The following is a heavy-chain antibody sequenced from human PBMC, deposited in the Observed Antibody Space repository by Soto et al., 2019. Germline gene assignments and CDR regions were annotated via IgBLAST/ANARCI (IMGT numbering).Heavy chain of an antibody. J-gene: IGHJ4*02. CDR2: ISGSGDST. Sequence: PGGSLRLSCAASGFTFSTYAMNLVRQAPGKGLEWVSGISGSGDSTYYADSVKGRFIVSRDNSKNTLYLQMNSLRAEDTAVFYCAKERSSGWSFDYWGQGTLVTVSS. D-gene: IGHD6-19*01. CDR1: GFTFSTYA. V-gene: IGHV3-23*01. CDR3: AKERSSGWSFDY.